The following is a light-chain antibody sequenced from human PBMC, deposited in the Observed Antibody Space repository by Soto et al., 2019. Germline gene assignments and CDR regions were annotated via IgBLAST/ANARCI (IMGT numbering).Light chain of an antibody. CDR2: EVS. J-gene: IGLJ1*01. CDR1: SSDVGGYNY. V-gene: IGLV2-14*01. Sequence: QSVLTQPASVSGSPGQSITISCTGTSSDVGGYNYVSWYQQHPGKAPKLLIYEVSHRPSGVSNRFSGSKSGNTASLTISGLQAEDEADYYSSSYTSSNTLLYVFGTGTKVTVL. CDR3: SSYTSSNTLLYV.